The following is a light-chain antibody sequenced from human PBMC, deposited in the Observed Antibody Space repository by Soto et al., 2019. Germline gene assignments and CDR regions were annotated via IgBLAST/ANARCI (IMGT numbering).Light chain of an antibody. J-gene: IGKJ1*01. CDR1: QSVSSRY. CDR3: QQNDSAPSWT. CDR2: GTS. Sequence: EIVLTQSPGTLSLSPGERATLSCRASQSVSSRYLAWYQQKPGQAPRLLIYGTSSRATGISDRFRGSGSGNVCTLTISIIEPEDFEVYYGQQNDSAPSWTFGQGTKV. V-gene: IGKV3-20*01.